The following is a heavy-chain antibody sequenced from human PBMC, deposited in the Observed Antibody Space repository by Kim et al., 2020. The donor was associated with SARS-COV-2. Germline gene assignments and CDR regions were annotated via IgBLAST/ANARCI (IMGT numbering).Heavy chain of an antibody. V-gene: IGHV1-3*01. CDR3: ARVGITGTFWPWFDP. CDR2: INAGNGNT. J-gene: IGHJ5*02. D-gene: IGHD1-7*01. Sequence: ASVKVSCKASGYTFTSYAMHWVRQAPGQRLEWMGWINAGNGNTKYSQKFQGRVTITRDTSASTAYMELSSLRSEDTAVYYCARVGITGTFWPWFDPWGQGTLVTVSS. CDR1: GYTFTSYA.